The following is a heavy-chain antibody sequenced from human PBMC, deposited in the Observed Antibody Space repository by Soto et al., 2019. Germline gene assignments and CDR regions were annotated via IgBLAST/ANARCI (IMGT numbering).Heavy chain of an antibody. CDR3: VRDRVYNGSYFFDH. J-gene: IGHJ4*01. CDR1: GFNVSSYH. Sequence: VGSLRLSGAASGFNVSSYHMNWVRQAPGKGLEWVSVIYSGDTTYYSESVRGRFTISRDNSRNTLFLQMTNLRLEDTAVYYCVRDRVYNGSYFFDHWGHGALVTVSS. V-gene: IGHV3-53*01. CDR2: IYSGDTT. D-gene: IGHD2-8*01.